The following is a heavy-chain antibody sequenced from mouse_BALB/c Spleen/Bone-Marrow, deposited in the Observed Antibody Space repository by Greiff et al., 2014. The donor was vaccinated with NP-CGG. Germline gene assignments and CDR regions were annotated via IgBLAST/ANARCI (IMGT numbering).Heavy chain of an antibody. CDR2: IYPGDGST. CDR1: GYTFTSYY. Sequence: VKLQESGPELVKPGASVKMSCKASGYTFTSYYIHWVKQRPGQGLEWIGWIYPGDGSTKYNEEFKGKTTLTADKSSSTAYMLLSSLTSEDSAIYFCARGELPYYFDYWGQGTTLTVSS. V-gene: IGHV1S56*01. CDR3: ARGELPYYFDY. J-gene: IGHJ2*01.